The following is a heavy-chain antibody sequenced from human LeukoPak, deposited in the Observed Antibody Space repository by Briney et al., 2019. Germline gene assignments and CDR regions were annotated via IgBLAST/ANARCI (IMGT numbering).Heavy chain of an antibody. CDR3: ARQLYYDILTGYYALDI. V-gene: IGHV4-34*01. D-gene: IGHD3-9*01. J-gene: IGHJ3*02. CDR2: INHSGSA. CDR1: GGSFSGYY. Sequence: SETLSLTCAVYGGSFSGYYWSWIRQPPGKGLEWIGDINHSGSASYNPSLKSRLTISVDTSKNQFSLKLSSVTAADTAVYYCARQLYYDILTGYYALDIWGQGTMVTVSS.